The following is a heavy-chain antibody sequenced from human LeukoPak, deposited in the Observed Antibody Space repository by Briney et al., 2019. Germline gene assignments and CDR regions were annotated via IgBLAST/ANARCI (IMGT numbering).Heavy chain of an antibody. D-gene: IGHD6-19*01. CDR2: INHSGNT. Sequence: SETLSLTCAVYGGSFSGYYWSWIRQPPGKGLEWIGEINHSGNTNYNPSLKSRVTISVDTSKNQFSLKLSSVTAADTAVYYCARGRQWLRHYYFDYWGQGTLVTVSS. J-gene: IGHJ4*02. CDR1: GGSFSGYY. CDR3: ARGRQWLRHYYFDY. V-gene: IGHV4-34*01.